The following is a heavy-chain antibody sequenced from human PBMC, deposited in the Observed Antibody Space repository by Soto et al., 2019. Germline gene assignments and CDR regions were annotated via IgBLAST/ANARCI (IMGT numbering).Heavy chain of an antibody. J-gene: IGHJ4*02. CDR3: ARYGDYFTFDY. V-gene: IGHV4-31*03. CDR2: IYYSGST. D-gene: IGHD4-17*01. CDR1: GGSISSGGYY. Sequence: PSETLSLTCTVSGGSISSGGYYWSWIRQHPGKGLEWIGYIYYSGSTYYNPSLKSRVTISVDTSKNQFSLKLSSVTAADTAVYYGARYGDYFTFDYGAQGTLVTVSS.